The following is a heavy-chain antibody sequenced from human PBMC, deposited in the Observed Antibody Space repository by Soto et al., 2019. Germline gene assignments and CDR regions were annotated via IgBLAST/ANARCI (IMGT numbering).Heavy chain of an antibody. D-gene: IGHD3-22*01. CDR1: GFSLNTYGVG. CDR3: AHRRKDSGSHNAFDV. Sequence: QITLKESGPTVVKPTQTLTLTCTFSGFSLNTYGVGVAWIRQPPGKALEWLALIYWDDDDRYSPSLRSRLTITNDTSKNPVVLTITNMDPIDTATYYCAHRRKDSGSHNAFDVWGQGTMVTVSS. J-gene: IGHJ3*01. V-gene: IGHV2-5*02. CDR2: IYWDDDD.